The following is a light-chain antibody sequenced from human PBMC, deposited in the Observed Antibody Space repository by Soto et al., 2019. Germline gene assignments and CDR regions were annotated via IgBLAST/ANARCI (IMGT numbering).Light chain of an antibody. CDR2: EVS. CDR3: SSYAGSTPYV. Sequence: QSALTQPASVSGSPGQSITISCTGTSSDVGAYNYVSWYQHHPGKAPKLIIYEVSKRPSGVPDRFSGSKSGNTASLTVSGLQAEDEADYYCSSYAGSTPYVFGTGTKLTVL. CDR1: SSDVGAYNY. J-gene: IGLJ1*01. V-gene: IGLV2-8*01.